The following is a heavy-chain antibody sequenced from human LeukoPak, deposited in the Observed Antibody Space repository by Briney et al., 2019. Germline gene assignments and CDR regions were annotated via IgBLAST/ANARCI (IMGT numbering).Heavy chain of an antibody. CDR2: INPNSGGT. Sequence: GASVKVSCKASGYTFTGYYMHWVRQAPGQGLEWMGWINPNSGGTNYAQKFQGRVTMTRDTSISTAYMELSRLRSDDTAVYYCARDLYSSGWYSDYWGQGTLVTVSS. CDR1: GYTFTGYY. V-gene: IGHV1-2*02. CDR3: ARDLYSSGWYSDY. J-gene: IGHJ4*02. D-gene: IGHD6-19*01.